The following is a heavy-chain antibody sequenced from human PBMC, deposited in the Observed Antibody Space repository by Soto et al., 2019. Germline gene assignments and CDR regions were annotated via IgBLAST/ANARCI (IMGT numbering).Heavy chain of an antibody. CDR1: GASFSSGDYY. D-gene: IGHD3-3*01. Sequence: QVQLQESGPGLVKPSQTLSLTCTVSGASFSSGDYYWNWIRQHPGKGLEWIGYIYYTGNTYYTPSLKSRVTISLDTSKNHFSLNLTSVTAADTAVYYCASPTGTIFSFDIWGQGTMVTVSS. CDR3: ASPTGTIFSFDI. J-gene: IGHJ3*02. CDR2: IYYTGNT. V-gene: IGHV4-31*03.